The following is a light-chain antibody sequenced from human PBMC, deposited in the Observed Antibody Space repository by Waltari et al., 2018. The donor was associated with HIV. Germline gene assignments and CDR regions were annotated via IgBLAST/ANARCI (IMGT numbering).Light chain of an antibody. J-gene: IGLJ1*01. CDR3: SSYTDCNTPHV. V-gene: IGLV2-8*01. CDR1: STDISGYDY. CDR2: EVN. Sequence: QSALTQPPSASGSLGQSVTISCTGTSTDISGYDYVSWYQQHPGKAPKLLIYEVNKRPSGVPDRFSASRADNRASLTVSGLQYEDEAEYYCSSYTDCNTPHVFGTGTKVTVL.